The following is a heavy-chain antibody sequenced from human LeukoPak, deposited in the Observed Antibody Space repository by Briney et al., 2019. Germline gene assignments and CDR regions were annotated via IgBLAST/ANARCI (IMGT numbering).Heavy chain of an antibody. Sequence: GGSLRLSCAASGVTFSSYAMSWVRQAPGKGLEWVSAIGGSGGSTYYADSVKGRFTISRDNSKNTLYLQMNSLRAEDTAVYYCAKVSVYGDQNYFDYWGQGTLVTVSS. CDR2: IGGSGGST. D-gene: IGHD4-17*01. J-gene: IGHJ4*02. V-gene: IGHV3-23*01. CDR1: GVTFSSYA. CDR3: AKVSVYGDQNYFDY.